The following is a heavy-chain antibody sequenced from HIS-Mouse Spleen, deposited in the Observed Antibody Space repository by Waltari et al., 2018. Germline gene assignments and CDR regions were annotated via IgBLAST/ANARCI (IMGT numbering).Heavy chain of an antibody. D-gene: IGHD6-13*01. CDR2: IYYSGST. CDR1: GGSIRSSRYY. Sequence: QLQLQESGPGLVKPSATLSLTCTVSGGSIRSSRYYWGWIRQPPGTGLEWIGSIYYSGSTYYNPSLKSRVTISVDTSKNQFSLKLSSVTAADTAVYYCAREIPYSSSWYDWYFDLWGRGTLVTVSS. CDR3: AREIPYSSSWYDWYFDL. J-gene: IGHJ2*01. V-gene: IGHV4-39*07.